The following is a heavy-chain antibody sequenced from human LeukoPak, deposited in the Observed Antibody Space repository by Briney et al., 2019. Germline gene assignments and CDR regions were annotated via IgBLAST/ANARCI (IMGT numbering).Heavy chain of an antibody. CDR1: GGTFSNYA. V-gene: IGHV1-69*04. Sequence: PVKPSDTPSGGTFSNYAITWVRQAPGQGLEWMGRITPIIGIANYAQKFQGRVTITADKSTSTAYMELNSLRAEDTAVYYCARDSGYAIPYFDYWGQGTLVTVSS. D-gene: IGHD5-12*01. J-gene: IGHJ4*02. CDR3: ARDSGYAIPYFDY. CDR2: ITPIIGIA.